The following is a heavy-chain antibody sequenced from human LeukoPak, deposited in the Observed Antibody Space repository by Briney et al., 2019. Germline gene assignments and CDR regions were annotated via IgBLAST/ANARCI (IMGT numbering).Heavy chain of an antibody. V-gene: IGHV3-48*04. CDR3: ARGRKWGYNWFDP. Sequence: GGSLRLSCAASGFTFSSYRMNWVRQAPGKGLEWVSYISSSSSTIYYADSVKGRFTISRDNAKNSLYLQMNSLRAEDTAVYYCARGRKWGYNWFDPWGQGTLVTVSS. J-gene: IGHJ5*02. CDR1: GFTFSSYR. CDR2: ISSSSSTI. D-gene: IGHD2-15*01.